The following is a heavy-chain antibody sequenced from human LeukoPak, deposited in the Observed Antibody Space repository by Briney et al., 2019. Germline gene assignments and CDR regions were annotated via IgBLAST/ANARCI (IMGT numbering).Heavy chain of an antibody. CDR2: INPNSGGT. CDR3: ARVRDGYNDAYDI. D-gene: IGHD5-24*01. CDR1: GYTFTGYY. V-gene: IGHV1-2*02. Sequence: ASVKVSCKASGYTFTGYYMHWVRQAPGQGLEWMGWINPNSGGTNYAQKFQGRVTMTRDTSTSAVYMELSSLRSEDTAVYYCARVRDGYNDAYDIWGQGTMVTVPS. J-gene: IGHJ3*02.